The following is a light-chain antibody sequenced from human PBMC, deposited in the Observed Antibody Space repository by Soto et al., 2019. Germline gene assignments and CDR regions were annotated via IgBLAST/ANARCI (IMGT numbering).Light chain of an antibody. J-gene: IGKJ1*01. CDR2: GAS. V-gene: IGKV3-15*01. CDR1: QSVSSRY. Sequence: IVLTQYPGTLSLSPGERATLSCGASQSVSSRYLAWYQQKPGQAPRLVIYGASTRATGIPARFSGSGSGTEFTLTISSLKYEDVAVYYCQQSNNWPRTFGQGTKVDIK. CDR3: QQSNNWPRT.